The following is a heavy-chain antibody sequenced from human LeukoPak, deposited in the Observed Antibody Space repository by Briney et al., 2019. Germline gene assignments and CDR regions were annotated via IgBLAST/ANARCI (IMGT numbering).Heavy chain of an antibody. CDR2: IIPILGIA. Sequence: ASVKVSCKASGGTFSSYAISWVRQAPGQGLEWMGRIIPILGIANYAQKFQGRVTITADKSTSTAYMELSSLRSEDTAVYYCARGLPLVGTRGFDPWGQGTLVTVSS. D-gene: IGHD1-26*01. V-gene: IGHV1-69*04. J-gene: IGHJ5*02. CDR1: GGTFSSYA. CDR3: ARGLPLVGTRGFDP.